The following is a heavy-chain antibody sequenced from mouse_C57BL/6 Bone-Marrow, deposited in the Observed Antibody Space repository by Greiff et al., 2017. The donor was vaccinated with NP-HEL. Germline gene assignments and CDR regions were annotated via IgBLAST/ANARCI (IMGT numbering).Heavy chain of an antibody. Sequence: EVQLVESGPGLVKPSQSLSLTCSVTGYSITSGYYWNWIRQFPGNKLEWMGYISYDGSNNYNPSLKNRISITRDTSKNQFFLKLNSVTTEDTATYYCARDRGGYFDYWGQGTTLTVSS. CDR2: ISYDGSN. J-gene: IGHJ2*01. CDR3: ARDRGGYFDY. CDR1: GYSITSGYY. V-gene: IGHV3-6*01. D-gene: IGHD3-1*01.